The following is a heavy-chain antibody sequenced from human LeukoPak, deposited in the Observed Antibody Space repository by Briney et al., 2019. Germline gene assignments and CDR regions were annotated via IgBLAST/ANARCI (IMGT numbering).Heavy chain of an antibody. J-gene: IGHJ6*03. CDR3: ARVTRGYYYMDV. Sequence: PGGSLRLSCGASGFTFSSYSMNWVRQAPGKGLEWVSYISSSSSTIYYADSVKGRFTISRDNAKNSLYLQMNSLRAEDTAVYYCARVTRGYYYMDVWGKGTTVTVSS. D-gene: IGHD3-10*01. V-gene: IGHV3-48*01. CDR1: GFTFSSYS. CDR2: ISSSSSTI.